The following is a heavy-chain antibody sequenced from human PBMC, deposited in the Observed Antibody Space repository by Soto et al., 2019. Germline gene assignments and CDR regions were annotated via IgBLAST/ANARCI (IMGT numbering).Heavy chain of an antibody. CDR3: ATRAPIDGDPY. D-gene: IGHD4-17*01. Sequence: QVQLQESGPGLVKPSETLSLTCGVSGDSISSPTWWTWVRQPPGKGLEWIGEVYHSGSTNYNSSLKSRVTISVDKSKNQFSLRLTSVTAADTAVYYCATRAPIDGDPYWGQGTLVTVSS. CDR1: GDSISSPTW. V-gene: IGHV4-4*02. CDR2: VYHSGST. J-gene: IGHJ4*02.